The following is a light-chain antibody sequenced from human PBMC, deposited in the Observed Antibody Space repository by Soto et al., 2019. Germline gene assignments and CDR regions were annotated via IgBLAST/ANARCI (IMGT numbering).Light chain of an antibody. CDR1: QSVSSSY. V-gene: IGKV3-20*01. Sequence: EIALTQSPGTLSLSPGERATLSCRASQSVSSSYLAWYQQKPGQAPRLLIYGASTRATGIPDRFSGSGSGTDFTLTISRLEPEDAAVYYCQHFVGPPRTFGQGTRVEIK. CDR3: QHFVGPPRT. J-gene: IGKJ1*01. CDR2: GAS.